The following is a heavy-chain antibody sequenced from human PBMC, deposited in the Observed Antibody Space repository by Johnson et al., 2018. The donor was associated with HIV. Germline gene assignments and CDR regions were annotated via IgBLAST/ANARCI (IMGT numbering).Heavy chain of an antibody. CDR2: ISNDGSAK. V-gene: IGHV3-30*03. CDR3: ARGAAVSGTLVDPFDI. J-gene: IGHJ3*02. Sequence: QVQLVESGGGVVQPGTSLRLSCAASGFTFSRCGMHWVRQAPGKGLEWAAVISNDGSAKYYAYSVKGRFTISKDHSKATLYMEMNNLRLEDTAVYYCARGAAVSGTLVDPFDIWGRGTMVTVSS. D-gene: IGHD1-26*01. CDR1: GFTFSRCG.